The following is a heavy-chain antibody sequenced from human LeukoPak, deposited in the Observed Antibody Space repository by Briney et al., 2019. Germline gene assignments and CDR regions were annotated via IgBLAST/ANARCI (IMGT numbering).Heavy chain of an antibody. Sequence: GGSLRLSCAASGFTFNFYGMSWVRQAPGKGLEWVSSISGSGGSTYYADSVKGRFTISRDNSKNTLFLQMNSLRAEDTAVYYCARVNGRNYYFDYWGQGTLVTVSS. J-gene: IGHJ4*02. CDR2: ISGSGGST. CDR3: ARVNGRNYYFDY. D-gene: IGHD4-23*01. CDR1: GFTFNFYG. V-gene: IGHV3-23*01.